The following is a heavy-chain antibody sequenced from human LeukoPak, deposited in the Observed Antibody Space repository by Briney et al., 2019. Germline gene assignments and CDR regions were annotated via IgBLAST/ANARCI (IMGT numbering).Heavy chain of an antibody. D-gene: IGHD3-22*01. J-gene: IGHJ4*02. V-gene: IGHV3-48*03. CDR1: GFTFSSYE. Sequence: GGSLRLFCAASGFTFSSYEMNWVREVLGKGLEWLSYISSSGSTIYYADSVKGRFTISRDNAKNSLYLQMNSLRAEDTAIYYCARENMYDSSDYYGWSGYYDHWGQGTLVTVSS. CDR2: ISSSGSTI. CDR3: ARENMYDSSDYYGWSGYYDH.